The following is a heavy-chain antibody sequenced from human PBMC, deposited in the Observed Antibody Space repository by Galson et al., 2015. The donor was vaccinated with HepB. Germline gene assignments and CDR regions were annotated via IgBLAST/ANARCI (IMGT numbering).Heavy chain of an antibody. CDR2: ISWNSDSI. V-gene: IGHV3-9*01. CDR1: RLTFDDYA. J-gene: IGHJ3*02. CDR3: ARGGPDIVGATHDAFDI. Sequence: SLRLSCAASRLTFDDYAMHWVRQAPGKGLEWVSGISWNSDSIDYADSVKGRFTISRDNAKNSLYLQMNSLRPEDTALYYCARGGPDIVGATHDAFDIWGQGTMVTVSS. D-gene: IGHD1-26*01.